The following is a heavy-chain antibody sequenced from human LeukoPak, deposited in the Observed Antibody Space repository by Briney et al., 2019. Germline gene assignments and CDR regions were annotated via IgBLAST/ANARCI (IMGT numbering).Heavy chain of an antibody. J-gene: IGHJ6*03. Sequence: ASVKVSCKPSGGTFSSYAISWVRQAPGQGLEWMGGIIPIFGTANYAQKFQGRVTITADESTSTAYMELSSLRSEDTAVYYCATLLRGTKGPAYYYYYMDVWGKGTTVTVSS. V-gene: IGHV1-69*13. CDR1: GGTFSSYA. CDR3: ATLLRGTKGPAYYYYYMDV. D-gene: IGHD3-10*01. CDR2: IIPIFGTA.